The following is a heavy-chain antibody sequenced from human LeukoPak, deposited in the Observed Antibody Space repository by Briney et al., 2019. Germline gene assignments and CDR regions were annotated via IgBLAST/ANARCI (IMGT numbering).Heavy chain of an antibody. D-gene: IGHD2-2*01. CDR1: GGSFSGYY. CDR3: ARGGVYQLPGR. J-gene: IGHJ4*02. Sequence: PSETLSLTCAVYGGSFSGYYWGWIRQPPGKGLEWIGEINHSGSTNYNPSLKSRVTISVDTSKNQFSLKLSSVTAADTAVYYCARGGVYQLPGRWGQGTLVTVSS. CDR2: INHSGST. V-gene: IGHV4-34*01.